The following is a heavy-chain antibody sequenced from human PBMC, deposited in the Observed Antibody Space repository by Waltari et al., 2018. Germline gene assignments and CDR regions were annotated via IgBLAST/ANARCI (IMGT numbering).Heavy chain of an antibody. J-gene: IGHJ4*02. CDR1: GDSINSGSYF. CDR3: AREGGVSLNGYYYGVDY. CDR2: IYHSGSP. D-gene: IGHD3-22*01. Sequence: QVQLQESGPGLVKPSETLSLTCNVSGDSINSGSYFWSWIRQPPGKGLEWIGSIYHSGSPYYNPSLKSRVTISVDTSKNQFSLKLSSVTAADTAVYYCAREGGVSLNGYYYGVDYWGQGTLVTVSS. V-gene: IGHV4-38-2*02.